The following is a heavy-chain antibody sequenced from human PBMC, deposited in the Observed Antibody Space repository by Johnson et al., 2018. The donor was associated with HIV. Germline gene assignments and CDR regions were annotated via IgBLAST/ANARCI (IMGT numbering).Heavy chain of an antibody. CDR3: ARRWDDYGGHDAFDI. D-gene: IGHD4-23*01. CDR1: GFTFSSYW. CDR2: ISYDGSKK. Sequence: QLVESGGGLVQPGGSLRLSCAASGFTFSSYWMSWVRQAQGKGLEWVAVISYDGSKKYYADSVKGRFTISRDNSKNTLHLQMNSLRAEDTAVYYCARRWDDYGGHDAFDIWGQGTMVTVSS. V-gene: IGHV3-30-3*01. J-gene: IGHJ3*02.